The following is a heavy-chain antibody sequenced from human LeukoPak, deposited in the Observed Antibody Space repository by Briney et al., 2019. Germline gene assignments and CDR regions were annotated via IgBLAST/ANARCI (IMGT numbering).Heavy chain of an antibody. D-gene: IGHD4-17*01. J-gene: IGHJ3*02. Sequence: ASVKVSCKVSGYTLTELSMHWVRQAPGKGLECMGGFDPEDGETIYAQKFQGRVTMTEDTSTDTAYMELSSLRSEDTAVYYCATSPLAYGDYRWDAFDIWGQGTMVTVSS. CDR1: GYTLTELS. V-gene: IGHV1-24*01. CDR2: FDPEDGET. CDR3: ATSPLAYGDYRWDAFDI.